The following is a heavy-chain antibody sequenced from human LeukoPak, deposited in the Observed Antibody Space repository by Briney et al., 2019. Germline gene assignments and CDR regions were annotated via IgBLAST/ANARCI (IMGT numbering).Heavy chain of an antibody. V-gene: IGHV1-69*13. D-gene: IGHD3-3*01. Sequence: SVKVSCKASGGTFSSYAISWVRQAPGQGLEWMGGIIPIFGTANYAQKFQGRVTITVDESTSTAYMELSSLRSEDTAVYYCVRDNEDFWSGMPDYYYYYYMDVWGKGTTVTVSS. CDR1: GGTFSSYA. CDR3: VRDNEDFWSGMPDYYYYYYMDV. CDR2: IIPIFGTA. J-gene: IGHJ6*03.